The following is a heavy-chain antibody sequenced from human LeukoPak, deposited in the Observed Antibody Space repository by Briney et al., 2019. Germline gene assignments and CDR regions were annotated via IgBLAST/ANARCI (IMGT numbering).Heavy chain of an antibody. CDR1: GFTFSSYA. D-gene: IGHD2-2*01. J-gene: IGHJ3*02. Sequence: GGSLRLSCAASGFTFSSYAMSWVRQAPGKGLEWVSANSGSGGSTYYADSVKGRFTISRDNSKNTLYLQMNSLRAEDTAVYYCARVPAALNDAFDIWGQGTMVTVSS. V-gene: IGHV3-23*01. CDR3: ARVPAALNDAFDI. CDR2: NSGSGGST.